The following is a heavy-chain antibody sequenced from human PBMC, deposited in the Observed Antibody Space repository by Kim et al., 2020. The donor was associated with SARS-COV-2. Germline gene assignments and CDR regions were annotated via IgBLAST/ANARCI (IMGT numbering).Heavy chain of an antibody. CDR1: GFTFSSRA. V-gene: IGHV3-23*01. CDR2: VNNGGNA. J-gene: IGHJ4*02. CDR3: AKDHPSSGWPAFDS. Sequence: GGSLRLSCAASGFTFSSRAMSWVRQAPGKGHEWVASVNNGGNAYYADSVKGRFTVSRDITRDTLYLQMNSLRAEDTALYFCAKDHPSSGWPAFDSWGQGT. D-gene: IGHD6-19*01.